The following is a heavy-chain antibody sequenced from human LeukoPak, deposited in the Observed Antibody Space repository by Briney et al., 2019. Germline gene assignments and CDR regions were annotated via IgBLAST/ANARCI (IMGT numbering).Heavy chain of an antibody. Sequence: SETLSLTCTVSGGSISSGDYYWSWIRQPPGKGLEWIGYIYYSGSTYYNPSLKSRVTISVDTSKNQFSLKLSSVTAADTAVYYYARAPPDGYFDYWGPGTLVTVSS. CDR3: ARAPPDGYFDY. V-gene: IGHV4-30-4*08. J-gene: IGHJ4*02. CDR2: IYYSGST. CDR1: GGSISSGDYY.